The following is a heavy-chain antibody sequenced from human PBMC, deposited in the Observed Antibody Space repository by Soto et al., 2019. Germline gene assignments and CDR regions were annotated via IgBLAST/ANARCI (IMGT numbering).Heavy chain of an antibody. CDR1: GGTFSSYT. CDR3: ARGYSSSSSRAFDI. V-gene: IGHV1-69*02. J-gene: IGHJ3*02. Sequence: GASVKVSCKASGGTFSSYTISWVRQAPGQGLEWMGRIIPILGIANYAQKFQGRVTITADKSTSTAYMELSSLRSEDTAVYYCARGYSSSSSRAFDIWGQGTMVTVSS. D-gene: IGHD6-6*01. CDR2: IIPILGIA.